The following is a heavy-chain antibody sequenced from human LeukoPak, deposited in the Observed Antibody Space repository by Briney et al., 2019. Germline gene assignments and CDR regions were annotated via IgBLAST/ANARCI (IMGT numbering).Heavy chain of an antibody. Sequence: GGSLRLSCAASGFTFSSYNMNWIRQAPGKGLEWVSYISSSGSTIYYADSVKGRFTISRDNAKNSLYLQMNSLRAEDTAVYYCARDGGGEGYNSYYYYYMDVWGKGTTVTISS. V-gene: IGHV3-48*04. CDR3: ARDGGGEGYNSYYYYYMDV. CDR1: GFTFSSYN. D-gene: IGHD5-24*01. J-gene: IGHJ6*03. CDR2: ISSSGSTI.